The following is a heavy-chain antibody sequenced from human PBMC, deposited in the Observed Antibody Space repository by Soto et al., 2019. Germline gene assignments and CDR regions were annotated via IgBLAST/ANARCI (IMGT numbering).Heavy chain of an antibody. CDR2: ISGSGDST. Sequence: EVQLLESGGGLVQLGGSLRLSCAASGFTFSSYAMRWVRQAPVKGLEWVSAISGSGDSTYYADSVKGRFTISRDNSKNTLYLQMNSLRAEATAVYYCARRGSGSYYDYWGQGTLVTVSS. D-gene: IGHD1-26*01. CDR1: GFTFSSYA. J-gene: IGHJ4*02. CDR3: ARRGSGSYYDY. V-gene: IGHV3-23*01.